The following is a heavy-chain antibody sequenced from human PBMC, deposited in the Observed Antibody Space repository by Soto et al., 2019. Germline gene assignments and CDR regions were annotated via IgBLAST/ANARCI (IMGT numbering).Heavy chain of an antibody. CDR3: ARLGYCSGGSCFGFDP. D-gene: IGHD2-15*01. Sequence: ASVKVSCKASGYTFASYDINWVRQATGQGLEWMGWMNPNSGNTGYAQKFQGRVTMTRNTSISTAYMELSSLRSEDTAVYYCARLGYCSGGSCFGFDPWGQGTLVTVSS. CDR1: GYTFASYD. J-gene: IGHJ5*02. V-gene: IGHV1-8*01. CDR2: MNPNSGNT.